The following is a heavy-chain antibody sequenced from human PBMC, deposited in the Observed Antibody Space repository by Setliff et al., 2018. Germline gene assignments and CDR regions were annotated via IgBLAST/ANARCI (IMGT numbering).Heavy chain of an antibody. CDR2: ITHSGGA. CDR3: ARGLRDYYDSRGYSPNWFDP. CDR1: GGSSSYYF. J-gene: IGHJ5*02. V-gene: IGHV4-34*01. Sequence: SETLSLTCAVSGGSSSYYFWSWIRQPPGKGLEWIGEITHSGGANYNPSLKSRVTISIDTPKNQFSLNLHSVTAADMAVYYCARGLRDYYDSRGYSPNWFDPWGQGTLVTVSS. D-gene: IGHD3-22*01.